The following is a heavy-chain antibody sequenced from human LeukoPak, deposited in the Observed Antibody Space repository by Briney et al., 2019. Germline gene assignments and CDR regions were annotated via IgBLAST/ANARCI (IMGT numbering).Heavy chain of an antibody. CDR3: VRVKGSYFDY. J-gene: IGHJ4*02. D-gene: IGHD2-15*01. CDR2: ISSSGSAI. Sequence: PGGSLRLSCAASAFPLSSYSINWVRQAPGKGLEWVSYISSSGSAIYYVDSVKGRFTVSRDNAKNSLFLQMNSPRAEDTAVYYCVRVKGSYFDYWGQGALVTVSS. V-gene: IGHV3-48*01. CDR1: AFPLSSYS.